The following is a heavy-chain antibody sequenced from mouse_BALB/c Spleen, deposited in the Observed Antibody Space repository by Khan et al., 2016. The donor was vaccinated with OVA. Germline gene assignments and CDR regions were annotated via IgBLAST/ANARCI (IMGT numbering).Heavy chain of an antibody. CDR1: GFYIKDTY. CDR3: ARIDA. V-gene: IGHV14-3*02. CDR2: IDPADGNT. Sequence: VQLKESGAELVKPGASVKLSCTASGFYIKDTYMHWVKQRPGQGLEWIGRIDPADGNTKYDPKFQGKATITADTASNTAYLQLSSLTSEDTAVYYCARIDAGGQGTTLTVSS. J-gene: IGHJ2*01.